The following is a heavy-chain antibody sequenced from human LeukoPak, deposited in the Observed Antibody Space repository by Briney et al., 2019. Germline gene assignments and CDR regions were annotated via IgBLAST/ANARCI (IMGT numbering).Heavy chain of an antibody. CDR1: GFTFSSYG. CDR3: ASQMRGARGYSYGPSCDY. CDR2: ISYDGSNK. D-gene: IGHD5-18*01. J-gene: IGHJ4*02. Sequence: GGSLRLSCAASGFTFSSYGMHWVRQAPGKGLEWVAVISYDGSNKYYADSVKGRFTISRDNSRNTLYLQMNSLRAEDTAVYYCASQMRGARGYSYGPSCDYWGQGTLVTVSS. V-gene: IGHV3-30*03.